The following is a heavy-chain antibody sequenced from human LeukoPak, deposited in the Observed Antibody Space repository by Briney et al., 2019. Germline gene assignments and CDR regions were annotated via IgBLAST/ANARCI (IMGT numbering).Heavy chain of an antibody. V-gene: IGHV4-39*01. Sequence: SGTLSLTCTVSGGSISSGSYYWGWIRQPPGKGLEWIGSIYYSGSTYCNPSLKSRVTISVDTSKNQFSLKLSSVTAADTAVYYCARHGDDFWSGYYALYFDYWGQGTLVTVSS. CDR1: GGSISSGSYY. CDR3: ARHGDDFWSGYYALYFDY. J-gene: IGHJ4*02. CDR2: IYYSGST. D-gene: IGHD3-3*01.